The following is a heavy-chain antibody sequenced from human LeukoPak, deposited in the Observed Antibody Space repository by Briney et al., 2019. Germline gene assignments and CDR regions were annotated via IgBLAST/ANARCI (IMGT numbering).Heavy chain of an antibody. V-gene: IGHV3-23*01. CDR3: ARNENSGWGYFDY. CDR2: IGGSNGVT. D-gene: IGHD5-12*01. J-gene: IGHJ4*02. CDR1: RFTFNSYA. Sequence: GGSLRLSCAASRFTFNSYAMSWVRQAPGKGLEWVSVIGGSNGVTFYVGSVKGRFTISRDNSKDTLYLQMNSLRAEDTAVYYCARNENSGWGYFDYWGQGTLVTVSS.